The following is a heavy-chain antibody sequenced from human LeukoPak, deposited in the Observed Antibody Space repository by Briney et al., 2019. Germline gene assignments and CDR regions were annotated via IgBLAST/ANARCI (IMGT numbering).Heavy chain of an antibody. V-gene: IGHV3-30*18. CDR2: ISYDGSNK. Sequence: GGSLRLSCAASGFTFSSYGMHWVRQAPGKGLEWVAVISYDGSNKYYADSVKGRFTISRDNSKNTLYLQMNSLRAEDTAVYYCAKGAHGSGSYFPFDIWGQGTMVTVSS. D-gene: IGHD3-10*01. CDR1: GFTFSSYG. CDR3: AKGAHGSGSYFPFDI. J-gene: IGHJ3*02.